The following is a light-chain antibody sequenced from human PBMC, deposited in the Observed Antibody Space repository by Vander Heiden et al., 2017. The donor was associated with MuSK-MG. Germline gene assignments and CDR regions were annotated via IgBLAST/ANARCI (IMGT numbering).Light chain of an antibody. CDR2: AAS. CDR1: QDIRNY. J-gene: IGKJ3*01. CDR3: QKYNSAPQT. Sequence: DIQMTQSPSSLSASVGDRVTITCRASQDIRNYLAWYQYKPGKVPKLQIYAASTLQSGVPSRFSGSGSGTDFTLTISSLQPEDVATYYCQKYNSAPQTFGPGTKVDIK. V-gene: IGKV1-27*01.